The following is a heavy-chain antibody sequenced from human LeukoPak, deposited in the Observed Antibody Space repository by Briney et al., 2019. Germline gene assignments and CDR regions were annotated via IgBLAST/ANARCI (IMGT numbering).Heavy chain of an antibody. D-gene: IGHD3-10*01. V-gene: IGHV3-23*01. Sequence: PGGSLRLSCAASGFTFSSYAMSWVRQAPGKGLEWVSAISGSGGSTYYADSVKGRFTISRDNSNNTLYLQMNSLRAEDTAVYYCRTDVLLWFGKLPNFDYWGQGTLVTVSS. CDR2: ISGSGGST. CDR1: GFTFSSYA. J-gene: IGHJ4*02. CDR3: RTDVLLWFGKLPNFDY.